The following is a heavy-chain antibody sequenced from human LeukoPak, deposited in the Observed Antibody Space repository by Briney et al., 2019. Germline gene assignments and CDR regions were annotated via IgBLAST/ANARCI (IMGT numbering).Heavy chain of an antibody. CDR2: INHSGST. J-gene: IGHJ6*02. Sequence: SETLSLTCLVSGGSISSTSYYWGWIRQPPGKGLEWIGEINHSGSTNYNPSLKSRVTLSIDTSKNQFSLKLNSVTAADTAVYYCARGERDLWFGELGMDVWGQGTTVTVSS. CDR1: GGSISSTSYY. D-gene: IGHD3-10*01. V-gene: IGHV4-39*07. CDR3: ARGERDLWFGELGMDV.